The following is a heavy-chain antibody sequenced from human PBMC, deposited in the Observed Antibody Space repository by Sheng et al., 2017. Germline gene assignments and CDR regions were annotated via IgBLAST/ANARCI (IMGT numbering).Heavy chain of an antibody. V-gene: IGHV3-30*18. CDR2: ISYDGKNK. J-gene: IGHJ3*02. D-gene: IGHD4-17*01. CDR3: AKDRGLYGDPNDAFDI. CDR1: GFMFISYG. Sequence: QVQLVESGGGVVQPGRFLRLSCAASGFMFISYGMHWVRQAPGKGLEWVAVISYDGKNKFYADSVKGRFTISRDNSKNTLYLQMNSLRVEDTAVYFCAKDRGLYGDPNDAFDIWGQGTLVTVSS.